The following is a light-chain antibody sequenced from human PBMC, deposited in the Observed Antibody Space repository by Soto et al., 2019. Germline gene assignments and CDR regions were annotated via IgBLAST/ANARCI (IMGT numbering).Light chain of an antibody. CDR1: QAVGSN. V-gene: IGKV3-15*01. J-gene: IGKJ5*01. Sequence: EIFLTQSPDTLSVSPWETATLSWRASQAVGSNLAWYQQKPGQAPRLLIYGASTRASDIPARFSGSGSVTEFALTISSLQSEDFAVYYCQQYNNWPITFGQGTRLEIK. CDR3: QQYNNWPIT. CDR2: GAS.